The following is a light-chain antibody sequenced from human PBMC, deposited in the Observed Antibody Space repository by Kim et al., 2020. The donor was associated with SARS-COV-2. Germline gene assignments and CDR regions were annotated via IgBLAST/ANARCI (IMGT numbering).Light chain of an antibody. V-gene: IGLV2-8*01. Sequence: GPSLTLSCTGTRSDVGGYNYVSWDQQHPGKAPKLMIYEVSKRPSGVPDRFSGSKSGNTASLTVSGLQAEDEADYYCSSYAGSKNVVFGGGTQLTVL. CDR3: SSYAGSKNVV. CDR2: EVS. CDR1: RSDVGGYNY. J-gene: IGLJ2*01.